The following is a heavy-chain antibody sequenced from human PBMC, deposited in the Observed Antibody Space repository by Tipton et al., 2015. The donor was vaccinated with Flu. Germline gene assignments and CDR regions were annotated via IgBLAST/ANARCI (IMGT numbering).Heavy chain of an antibody. D-gene: IGHD2-15*01. V-gene: IGHV3-33*01. Sequence: SGFTFSSYGMHWVRQAPGKGLEWVAVIWYDGSNKYYADSVKGRFTISRDNSKNTLYLQMNSLRAEDTAVYYCAREVYCSGGSCYRAFDIWGQGTMVTVPS. J-gene: IGHJ3*02. CDR1: GFTFSSYG. CDR3: AREVYCSGGSCYRAFDI. CDR2: IWYDGSNK.